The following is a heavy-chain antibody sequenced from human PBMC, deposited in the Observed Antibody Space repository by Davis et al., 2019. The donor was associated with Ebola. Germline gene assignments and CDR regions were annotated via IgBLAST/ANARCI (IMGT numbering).Heavy chain of an antibody. V-gene: IGHV1-3*01. CDR2: INAGNGNT. J-gene: IGHJ4*02. CDR1: GYTFTSYD. CDR3: ARDGYYYGSGSYSLSLDY. D-gene: IGHD3-10*01. Sequence: AASVKVSCKASGYTFTSYDINWVRQATGQGLEWMGWINAGNGNTKYSQKFQGRVTITRDTSASTAYMELNSLRSEDTAVYYCARDGYYYGSGSYSLSLDYWGQGTLVTVSS.